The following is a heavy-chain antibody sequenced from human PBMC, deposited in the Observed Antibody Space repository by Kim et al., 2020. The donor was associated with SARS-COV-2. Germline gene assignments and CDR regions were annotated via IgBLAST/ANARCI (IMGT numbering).Heavy chain of an antibody. CDR1: GFTFSNAW. Sequence: GGSLRLSCAASGFTFSNAWMSWVRQAPGKGLEWVGRIKSKTDGGTTDYAAPVKGRFTISRDDSKNTLYLQINSLKTEDTAVYYCTTADPHYGDYYYYGMDVWGQGTTVTVSS. CDR2: IKSKTDGGTT. J-gene: IGHJ6*02. D-gene: IGHD4-17*01. CDR3: TTADPHYGDYYYYGMDV. V-gene: IGHV3-15*01.